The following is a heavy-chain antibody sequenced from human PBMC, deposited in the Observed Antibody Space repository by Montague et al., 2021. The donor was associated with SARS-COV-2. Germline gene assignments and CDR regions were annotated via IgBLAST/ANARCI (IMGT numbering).Heavy chain of an antibody. CDR1: SDSISRYY. CDR2: IYTGGYV. J-gene: IGHJ2*01. Sequence: SETLSLTCSVSSDSISRYYWSWIRQSDGKGLEWIGRIYTGGYVNXNPALQSRDSMSVDTSKSQVSLNVTSVTAADTAVYYCARAIWHLDVWGRGILVTVSS. V-gene: IGHV4-4*07. CDR3: ARAIWHLDV.